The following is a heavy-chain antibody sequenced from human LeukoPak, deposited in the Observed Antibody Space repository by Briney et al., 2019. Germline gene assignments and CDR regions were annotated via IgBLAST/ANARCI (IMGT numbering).Heavy chain of an antibody. CDR2: IYYSGST. J-gene: IGHJ4*02. CDR1: GGSISSGDYY. V-gene: IGHV4-30-4*01. Sequence: PSQTLSLTCTVSGGSISSGDYYWSWIRQPPGKGLEWIGYIYYSGSTYYNPSLKSRVTISEDTSKNQFSLKLSSVTAADTAVYYCARALGSGSSFDYWGQGTLVTVSS. D-gene: IGHD3-10*01. CDR3: ARALGSGSSFDY.